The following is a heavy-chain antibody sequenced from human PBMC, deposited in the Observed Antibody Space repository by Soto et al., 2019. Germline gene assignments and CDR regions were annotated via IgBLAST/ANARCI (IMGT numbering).Heavy chain of an antibody. CDR2: IIPIFGTA. CDR1: GGTFSSYA. Sequence: SVKVSCKASGGTFSSYAISWVRQAPGQGLEWMGGIIPIFGTANYAQKFQGRVTITADESTSTAYMELSSLRSEDTAVYYCARDRSSSYYYYYYGMDVWGQGTTVTVSS. V-gene: IGHV1-69*13. J-gene: IGHJ6*02. D-gene: IGHD3-3*01. CDR3: ARDRSSSYYYYYYGMDV.